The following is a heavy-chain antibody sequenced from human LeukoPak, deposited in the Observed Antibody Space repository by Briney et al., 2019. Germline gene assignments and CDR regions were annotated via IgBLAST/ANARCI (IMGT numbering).Heavy chain of an antibody. CDR3: ARGHTWLGLVFRVAFDL. D-gene: IGHD2-21*01. V-gene: IGHV4-34*01. Sequence: PSETLSLTCEVYGESLSGYYWSWIRQSPGKGLEWIGETTRSGTIVYNPSLKSRSTISVEMSKNQVSLNLSSVTAADTAVYYCARGHTWLGLVFRVAFDLWGQGTMVTVSS. CDR2: TTRSGTI. CDR1: GESLSGYY. J-gene: IGHJ3*01.